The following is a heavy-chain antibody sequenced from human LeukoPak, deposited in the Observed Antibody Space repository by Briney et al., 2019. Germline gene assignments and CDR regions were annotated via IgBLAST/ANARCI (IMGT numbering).Heavy chain of an antibody. CDR3: ATGRSIRYFDY. J-gene: IGHJ4*02. Sequence: SETLSLTCTVSGGSISSYYWSWIRQPPGKGLEWIGYIYYSGSTNYNPSLKSRVSISIDTSKSQFSLKLTSATAADTAIYYCATGRSIRYFDYWGQGTLLSVSS. CDR2: IYYSGST. CDR1: GGSISSYY. D-gene: IGHD3-9*01. V-gene: IGHV4-59*08.